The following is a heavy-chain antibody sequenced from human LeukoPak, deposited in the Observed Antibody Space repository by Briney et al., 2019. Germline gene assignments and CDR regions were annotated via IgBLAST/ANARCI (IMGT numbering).Heavy chain of an antibody. J-gene: IGHJ4*02. CDR3: ARDRTTVTLFDT. Sequence: PGGSLRLSCAASGFTFTSVWMHWFRQAPGRGLVWISRISTDGAVTGYADSVKGRFTISRDNAKNTLYLQMNSLRAEDTAVYYCARDRTTVTLFDTSGEGALVTVSS. CDR1: GFTFTSVW. D-gene: IGHD4-17*01. CDR2: ISTDGAVT. V-gene: IGHV3-74*01.